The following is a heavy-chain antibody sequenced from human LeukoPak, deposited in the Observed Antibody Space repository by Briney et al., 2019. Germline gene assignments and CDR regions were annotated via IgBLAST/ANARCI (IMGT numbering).Heavy chain of an antibody. D-gene: IGHD3-3*01. J-gene: IGHJ4*02. CDR3: ARNYDFWSGYSDY. V-gene: IGHV3-48*03. CDR2: ISNSGTSI. Sequence: QPGGSLRLSCEASGFTFNSYEMNWVRQAPGKGLEWISYISNSGTSIYYSDSVKGRFTISRDNAKNSLYLQMNSLRAEDTAVYYCARNYDFWSGYSDYWGQGTLVTVSS. CDR1: GFTFNSYE.